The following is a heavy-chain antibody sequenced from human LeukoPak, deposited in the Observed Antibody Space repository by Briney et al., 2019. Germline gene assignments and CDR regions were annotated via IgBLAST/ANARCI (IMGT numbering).Heavy chain of an antibody. D-gene: IGHD6-13*01. Sequence: GASVKVSCKASGYTFTSYYMHWVRQAPGQGLEWMGIINPSGGSTSYAQKFQGRVTMTRDTSTSTVYMELSSLRSEDTAVYYCARDRGSSWSNVPYYFDCWGQGTLVTVSS. CDR1: GYTFTSYY. CDR3: ARDRGSSWSNVPYYFDC. V-gene: IGHV1-46*01. J-gene: IGHJ4*02. CDR2: INPSGGST.